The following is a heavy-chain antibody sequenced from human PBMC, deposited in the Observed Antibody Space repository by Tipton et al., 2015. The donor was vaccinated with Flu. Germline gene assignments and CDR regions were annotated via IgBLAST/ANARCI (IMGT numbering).Heavy chain of an antibody. CDR2: VYHTGTT. V-gene: IGHV4-38-2*02. CDR1: GYSISTGDY. J-gene: IGHJ4*02. Sequence: LRLSCNVSGYSISTGDYWGWIRQPPGKGPEWLANVYHTGTTFYKPSLRSRLTISVDTSKNQISLKLTSVSVADTAVYYCARSSTRGESDFWGQGILVTVSS. CDR3: ARSSTRGESDF. D-gene: IGHD3-16*01.